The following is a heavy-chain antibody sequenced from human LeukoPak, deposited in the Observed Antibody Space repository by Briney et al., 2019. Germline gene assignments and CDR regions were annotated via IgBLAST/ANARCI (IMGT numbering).Heavy chain of an antibody. CDR2: ISSDGSDN. CDR1: GFPFSSFP. Sequence: GRSLRLSCAASGFPFSSFPLHWVRQAPGKRLEWVAFISSDGSDNYYADSVKGRFTISRDDSRNTLYLRMSSLRAEDTALYYCARDGEFGGGSCPDYWGQGTLVTVSS. V-gene: IGHV3-30*04. CDR3: ARDGEFGGGSCPDY. J-gene: IGHJ4*02. D-gene: IGHD2-15*01.